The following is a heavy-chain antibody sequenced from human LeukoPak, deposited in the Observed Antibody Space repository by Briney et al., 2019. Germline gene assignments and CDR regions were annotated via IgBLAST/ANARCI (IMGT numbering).Heavy chain of an antibody. CDR3: TRGGPEGSGYSYGSHDY. Sequence: ASVKVSFKPSGFTVTGYFMHGVRPAPGQGLEWLGWINPNSGATNYPQKYHGRITKTRDTSTSTVYMELRRLRSDDTAVYYCTRGGPEGSGYSYGSHDYWGQGTLVTVSS. J-gene: IGHJ4*02. CDR2: INPNSGAT. CDR1: GFTVTGYF. D-gene: IGHD5-18*01. V-gene: IGHV1-2*02.